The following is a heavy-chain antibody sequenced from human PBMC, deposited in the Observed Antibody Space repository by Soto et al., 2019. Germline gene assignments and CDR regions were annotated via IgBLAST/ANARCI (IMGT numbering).Heavy chain of an antibody. V-gene: IGHV1-2*04. CDR2: INPNSGGT. CDR1: GYTFTGYY. J-gene: IGHJ4*02. Sequence: ASVKVSCKASGYTFTGYYMRWVRQAPGQGLEWMGWINPNSGGTNYAQKFQGWVTMTRDTSISTAYMELSRLRSGDTAVYYCARDGNSSSPLRYWGQGTLVTVSS. D-gene: IGHD6-6*01. CDR3: ARDGNSSSPLRY.